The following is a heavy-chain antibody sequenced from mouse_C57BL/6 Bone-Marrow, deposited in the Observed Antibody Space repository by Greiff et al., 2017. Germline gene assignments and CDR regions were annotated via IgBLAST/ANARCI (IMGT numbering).Heavy chain of an antibody. J-gene: IGHJ3*01. CDR3: AREGRAGFAY. V-gene: IGHV1-81*01. Sequence: QVQLQQSGAELARPGASVKLSCKASGYTFTSYGISWVKQRTGQGLEWIGEIYPRSGNTYYNEKFKGKATLTADKSASTAYMELRSLTSEDSAVYFGAREGRAGFAYWGQGTLVTVSA. D-gene: IGHD3-3*01. CDR2: IYPRSGNT. CDR1: GYTFTSYG.